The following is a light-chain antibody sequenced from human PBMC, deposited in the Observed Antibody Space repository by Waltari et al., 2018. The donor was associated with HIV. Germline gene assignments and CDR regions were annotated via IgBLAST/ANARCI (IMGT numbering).Light chain of an antibody. CDR2: EVS. V-gene: IGLV2-23*02. CDR1: RSDVGHYNL. J-gene: IGLJ2*01. Sequence: QSALTQPASVSGSPGQSITIPCTGTRSDVGHYNLVSWYQQHPGKAPKLMIYEVSKRPSGVSNRFSGSKSGNTASLTISGLQAEDEADYYCCSYAGSVVFGGGTKLTVL. CDR3: CSYAGSVV.